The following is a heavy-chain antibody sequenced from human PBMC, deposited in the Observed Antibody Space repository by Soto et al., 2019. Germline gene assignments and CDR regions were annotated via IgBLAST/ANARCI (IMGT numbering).Heavy chain of an antibody. CDR2: ISYDGSNK. CDR3: AKDQVSIVVVPAAIPQPYYGMDV. J-gene: IGHJ6*02. CDR1: GFTFNSYG. D-gene: IGHD2-2*01. V-gene: IGHV3-30*18. Sequence: GGSLRLSCAASGFTFNSYGMHWVRQAPGKGLEWVAVISYDGSNKYYADSVKGRFTISRDNSKNTLYLQMNSLRAEDTAVYYCAKDQVSIVVVPAAIPQPYYGMDVWGQGTTVTV.